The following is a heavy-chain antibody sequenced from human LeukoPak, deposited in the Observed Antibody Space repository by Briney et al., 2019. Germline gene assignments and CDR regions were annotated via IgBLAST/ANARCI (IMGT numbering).Heavy chain of an antibody. CDR3: ARDMVSTATPYFDY. D-gene: IGHD3-10*01. J-gene: IGHJ4*02. CDR2: INPNSGGT. CDR1: GYTFTGYY. V-gene: IGHV1-2*04. Sequence: GASVKVSCKASGYTFTGYYMHWVRQAPGQGLEWMGWINPNSGGTNYAQKFQGWVTMTRDTSINTAYMELSRLRSDDTAVYYCARDMVSTATPYFDYWGQGTLITVSS.